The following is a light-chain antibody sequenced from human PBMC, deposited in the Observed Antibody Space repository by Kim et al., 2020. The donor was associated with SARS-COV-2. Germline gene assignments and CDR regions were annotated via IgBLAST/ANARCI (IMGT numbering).Light chain of an antibody. CDR2: GAS. V-gene: IGKV3-20*01. Sequence: EIVLTQSPGTLPLAPGERPTLSCRASQSVTSSYLAWYQQKPGQAPRLIIYGASSRATGIPDWFSGSGSRTDFTLTIRRLEPEDFAVYCCQQYGSSSITFGQGTRLEIK. CDR1: QSVTSSY. CDR3: QQYGSSSIT. J-gene: IGKJ5*01.